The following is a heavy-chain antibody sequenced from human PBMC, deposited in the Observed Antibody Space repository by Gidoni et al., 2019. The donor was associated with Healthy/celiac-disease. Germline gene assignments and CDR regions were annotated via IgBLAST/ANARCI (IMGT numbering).Heavy chain of an antibody. CDR1: GFTFSSYS. CDR3: ARGDIVGVESRARGFDP. CDR2: IWDDGSNK. J-gene: IGHJ5*02. Sequence: QMQLVESGGGVVQPGGSLRLSCAASGFTFSSYSMHWVRQAPGKGLEGVAVIWDDGSNKYYADSVKGRFTISRDNSKNTLYLQMNSLRAEDTAVYYCARGDIVGVESRARGFDPWGQGTLVTVSS. V-gene: IGHV3-33*01. D-gene: IGHD2-15*01.